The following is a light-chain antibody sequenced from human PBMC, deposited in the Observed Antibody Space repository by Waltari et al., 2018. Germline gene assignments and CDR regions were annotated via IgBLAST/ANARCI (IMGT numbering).Light chain of an antibody. J-gene: IGLJ1*01. Sequence: QSALTQPASASGSPGQSLPISCTGTSSDVGPYDYVPLYQQHPGKAPKLMIYDVTKRPSGIANRFSGSKSGNTASLTISGLQAEDEADYYCSSYTTSSTVYVFGTGTKVTVL. CDR3: SSYTTSSTVYV. V-gene: IGLV2-14*03. CDR1: SSDVGPYDY. CDR2: DVT.